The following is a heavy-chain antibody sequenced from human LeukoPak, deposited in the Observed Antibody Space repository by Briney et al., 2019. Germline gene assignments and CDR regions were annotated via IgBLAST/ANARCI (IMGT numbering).Heavy chain of an antibody. Sequence: GASVKVSCKASGYTFTGYYIHWVRQAPGQGLEWMGWINPNSGGTNYAQKFQGRVTMTRDTSISTAYMELSRLRSDDTAVYYCARDSNEYYDFWSGYSGWFDPWGQGTLVTVSS. J-gene: IGHJ5*02. CDR1: GYTFTGYY. CDR3: ARDSNEYYDFWSGYSGWFDP. V-gene: IGHV1-2*02. D-gene: IGHD3-3*01. CDR2: INPNSGGT.